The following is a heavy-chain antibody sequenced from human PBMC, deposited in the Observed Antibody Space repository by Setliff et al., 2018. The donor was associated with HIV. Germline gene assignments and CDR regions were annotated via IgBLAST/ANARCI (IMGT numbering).Heavy chain of an antibody. D-gene: IGHD3-9*01. CDR3: ARQTRNRYDVLTGYSVL. V-gene: IGHV4-39*01. CDR2: IFYTGST. Sequence: SETLSLTCSVSGDSIISNTYYWGWIRQPPGKGPEWIASIFYTGSTFYTSSLKSRVRISMDKPKNQFSLELTSVTTEDTAVFYCARQTRNRYDVLTGYSVLWGQGILVPSPQ. J-gene: IGHJ4*02. CDR1: GDSIISNTYY.